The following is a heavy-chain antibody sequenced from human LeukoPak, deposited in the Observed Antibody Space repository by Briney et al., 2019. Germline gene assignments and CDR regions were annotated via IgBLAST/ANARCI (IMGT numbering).Heavy chain of an antibody. CDR3: ARGAEYSTNAFDI. Sequence: GSSVKVSCKASGGTFSSYAISWVRQAPGQGLEWMGRIIPILGIANYAQKFQGRVTITADESTSTAYMELSSLRSEDTAVYYCARGAEYSTNAFDIWGQGTMVTVSS. D-gene: IGHD2/OR15-2a*01. V-gene: IGHV1-69*04. CDR1: GGTFSSYA. CDR2: IIPILGIA. J-gene: IGHJ3*02.